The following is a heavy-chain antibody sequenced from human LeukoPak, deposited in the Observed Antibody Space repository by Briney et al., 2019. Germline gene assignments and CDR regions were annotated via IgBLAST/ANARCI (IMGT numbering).Heavy chain of an antibody. D-gene: IGHD2-2*01. Sequence: GASVKVSCKASGGTFSSYTISWVRQAPGQGLEWMGWISTYTGNTKYAQRFQGRVIMTTDTSTSTAYMELRSLRSDDTAVFYCARDFWVRHSAPAPKDLWGQGTLVTVSS. CDR3: ARDFWVRHSAPAPKDL. J-gene: IGHJ5*02. CDR2: ISTYTGNT. CDR1: GGTFSSYT. V-gene: IGHV1-18*01.